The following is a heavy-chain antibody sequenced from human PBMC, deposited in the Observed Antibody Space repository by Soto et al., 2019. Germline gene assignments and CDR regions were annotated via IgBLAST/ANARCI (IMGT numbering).Heavy chain of an antibody. CDR1: GFSVSTSGVG. Sequence: QITLKESGPTLVKPTQTLTLTCTFSGFSVSTSGVGVAWIRQPPGKALEWLALIYWDGDERYSPFLQSRVTITKDTAKNQGVLRMTNRDPVDTATYCCADKGGGGAAMDVWGQGTTVTVSS. V-gene: IGHV2-5*02. J-gene: IGHJ6*02. D-gene: IGHD2-21*01. CDR2: IYWDGDE. CDR3: ADKGGGGAAMDV.